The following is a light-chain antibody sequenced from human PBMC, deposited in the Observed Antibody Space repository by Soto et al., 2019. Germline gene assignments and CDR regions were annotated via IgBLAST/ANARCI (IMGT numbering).Light chain of an antibody. CDR1: QDIGND. J-gene: IGKJ1*01. CDR2: GAS. Sequence: IQMTQSPSSLSASVRVGVTITCRASQDIGNDLGWYQQKPGKAPNLLIYGASSLRNGVPSRFSGSGSGTHFTLTINRLQSEDSATYFCLQDNSYPWTFGQGTKVDI. V-gene: IGKV1-6*01. CDR3: LQDNSYPWT.